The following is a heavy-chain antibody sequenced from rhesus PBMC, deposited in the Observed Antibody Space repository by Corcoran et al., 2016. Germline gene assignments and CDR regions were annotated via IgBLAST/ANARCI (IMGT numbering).Heavy chain of an antibody. Sequence: QVQLQQSGPGLVKPSETLSLTCAVSGGSFSSYWWSWIRQPPGKGLEWVGEINGNSGSPNYNPSLKSRVTISKDASKNQFSLKLSSVTAADTAVYYCAREGGIAAAGVDYWGQGVLVTVSS. J-gene: IGHJ4*01. CDR1: GGSFSSYW. D-gene: IGHD6-25*01. CDR3: AREGGIAAAGVDY. V-gene: IGHV4-80*01. CDR2: INGNSGSP.